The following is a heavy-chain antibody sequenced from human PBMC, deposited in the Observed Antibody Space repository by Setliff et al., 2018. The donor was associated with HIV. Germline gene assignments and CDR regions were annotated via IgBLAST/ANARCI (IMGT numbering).Heavy chain of an antibody. V-gene: IGHV4-39*01. Sequence: SETLSLTCTVSGASVGTTFHYWAWIRQAPGKGLEWIGSLSHSGRTYYNPSLESRLSFSIDPSKKRFSLILTSVTAADTAVYYCARSEGFGVGATCSLFYFDSWGQGTLVTVS. CDR3: ARSEGFGVGATCSLFYFDS. CDR2: LSHSGRT. J-gene: IGHJ4*02. D-gene: IGHD2-21*01. CDR1: GASVGTTFHY.